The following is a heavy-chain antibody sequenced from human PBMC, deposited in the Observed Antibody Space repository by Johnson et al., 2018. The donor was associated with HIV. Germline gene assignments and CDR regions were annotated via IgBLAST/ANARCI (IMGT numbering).Heavy chain of an antibody. CDR2: IKQDGGEK. V-gene: IGHV3-7*03. CDR1: GFTFSSYG. D-gene: IGHD3-16*01. Sequence: VQLVESGGGVVQPGGSLRLSCAASGFTFSSYGMHWVRQAPGKGLEWVATIKQDGGEKYYVDSVKGRFTISRDNAENSLYLKMNSLRAEDTAVYYCARGRGALDIWGQGTMVTVSS. CDR3: ARGRGALDI. J-gene: IGHJ3*02.